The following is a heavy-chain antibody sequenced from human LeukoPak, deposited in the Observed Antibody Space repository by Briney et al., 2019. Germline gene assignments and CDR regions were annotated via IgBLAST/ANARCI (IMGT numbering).Heavy chain of an antibody. CDR1: GFTFSSYG. D-gene: IGHD6-13*01. Sequence: PGGSLRLSCAASGFTFSSYGMHWVRQAPGKGREWVAVISYDGSNKYYADSVKGRFTISRDNSKNTLYLQMNSLRAEDTAVYYCAKAWGDSRDGFIAFDIWGQGTMVTVSS. J-gene: IGHJ3*02. CDR3: AKAWGDSRDGFIAFDI. V-gene: IGHV3-30*18. CDR2: ISYDGSNK.